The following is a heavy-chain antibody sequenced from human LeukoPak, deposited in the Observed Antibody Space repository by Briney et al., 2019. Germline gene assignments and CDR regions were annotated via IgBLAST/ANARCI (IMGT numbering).Heavy chain of an antibody. D-gene: IGHD4-11*01. CDR2: IKRDGSNE. CDR3: AKDAPIGFDYSNSLED. CDR1: GFTFSHYG. Sequence: GGSLRLSCAASGFTFSHYGMHWVRQAPGKGLEWVAIIKRDGSNEYYADSVKGRFTISRDNSKNTLSLQMNSLRAEDTAIYYCAKDAPIGFDYSNSLEDWGQGALVTASS. V-gene: IGHV3-30*02. J-gene: IGHJ4*02.